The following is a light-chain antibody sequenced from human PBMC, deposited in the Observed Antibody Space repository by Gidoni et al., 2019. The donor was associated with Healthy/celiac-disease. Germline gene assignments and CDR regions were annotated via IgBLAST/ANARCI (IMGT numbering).Light chain of an antibody. CDR3: QQYYSTPPIT. CDR2: WAS. J-gene: IGKJ5*01. V-gene: IGKV4-1*01. CDR1: QSVLYSSNNKNY. Sequence: DIVMTQSPDSLAVSLGERATINCKSSQSVLYSSNNKNYLAGYQQKPGQPPKLLIYWASTRESGVPDRFSGSGSGTDFTLTISSLQAEDVAVYYCQQYYSTPPITFGQXTRLEIK.